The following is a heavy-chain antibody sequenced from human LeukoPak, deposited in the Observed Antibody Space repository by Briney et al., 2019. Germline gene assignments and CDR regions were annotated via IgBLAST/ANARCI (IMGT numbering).Heavy chain of an antibody. Sequence: SVKVSCKASGGTFISYAISWVRQAPGQGLEWMGGIIPIFGTANYAQKFQGRVTITTDESTSTAYMEPSSLRSEDTAVYYCARESVRIAAAERGYFDYWGQGTLVTVSS. J-gene: IGHJ4*02. D-gene: IGHD6-13*01. V-gene: IGHV1-69*05. CDR1: GGTFISYA. CDR2: IIPIFGTA. CDR3: ARESVRIAAAERGYFDY.